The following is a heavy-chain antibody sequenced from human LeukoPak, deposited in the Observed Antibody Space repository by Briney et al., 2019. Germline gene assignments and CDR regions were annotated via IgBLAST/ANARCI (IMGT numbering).Heavy chain of an antibody. CDR1: GGSFSGYY. V-gene: IGHV4-4*07. Sequence: PSETLSLTCAVYGGSFSGYYWSWIRQPAGKGLEWIGRIYTSGSTNYSPSLRSRVTISVDTSKNEFSLKLSSVTAADTAVYYRARDRFYSRSGSYQIFDSWGQGTLVTVSS. CDR2: IYTSGST. D-gene: IGHD3-10*01. CDR3: ARDRFYSRSGSYQIFDS. J-gene: IGHJ4*02.